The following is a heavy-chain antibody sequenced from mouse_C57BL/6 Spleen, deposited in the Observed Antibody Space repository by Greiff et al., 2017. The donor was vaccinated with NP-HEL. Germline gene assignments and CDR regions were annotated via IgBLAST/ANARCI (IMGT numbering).Heavy chain of an antibody. CDR3: ARGLRQVDY. CDR2: IRNKANGYTT. CDR1: GFTFTDYY. J-gene: IGHJ4*01. V-gene: IGHV7-3*01. Sequence: EVHLVESGGGLVQPGGSLSLSCAACGFTFTDYYMSWVRQPPGTALAWLGFIRNKANGYTTEYSASVKGRFTISRDNSQSILYLQMNALRTEDSATYYCARGLRQVDYWGQGTSVTVSS. D-gene: IGHD2-2*01.